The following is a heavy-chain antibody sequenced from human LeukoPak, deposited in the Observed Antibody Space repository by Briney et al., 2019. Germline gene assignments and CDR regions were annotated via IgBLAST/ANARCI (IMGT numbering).Heavy chain of an antibody. CDR3: ARDPSSSWYDY. V-gene: IGHV3-48*02. J-gene: IGHJ4*02. D-gene: IGHD6-13*01. CDR2: ISSSSSTI. CDR1: GFTFSSYS. Sequence: PGGSLRLSCAASGFTFSSYSMNWVRQAPGKGLEWVSYISSSSSTIYYADSVKGRFTISRDNAKNSLYLKMNSLRDEDTAVYYCARDPSSSWYDYWGQGTLVTVSS.